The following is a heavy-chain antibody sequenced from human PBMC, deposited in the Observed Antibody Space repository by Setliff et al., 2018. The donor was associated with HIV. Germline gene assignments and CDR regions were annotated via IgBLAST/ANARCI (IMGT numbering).Heavy chain of an antibody. CDR2: MNPNSGNT. D-gene: IGHD3-22*01. CDR1: GYTFTSYD. Sequence: ASVKVSCKASGYTFTSYDINWVRQATGQGLEWMGWMNPNSGNTCYAQKFQGRVTMTRNTSISTAYMELSSMRSEDTAVYYCARSHGSSGYYVYFDYWGQGTLVTVSS. CDR3: ARSHGSSGYYVYFDY. J-gene: IGHJ4*02. V-gene: IGHV1-8*02.